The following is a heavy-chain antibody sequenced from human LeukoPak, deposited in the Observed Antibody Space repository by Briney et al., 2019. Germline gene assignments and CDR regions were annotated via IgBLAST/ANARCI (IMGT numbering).Heavy chain of an antibody. CDR2: IGRSGNTT. V-gene: IGHV3-64*02. CDR3: ATPGSS. CDR1: GFTFSSYA. J-gene: IGHJ4*02. Sequence: GGSLRLSCAASGFTFSSYAMHWVRQAPGKGLEYVSAIGRSGNTTYYADSVKGRFIVSRDNSKKTLFLQMSDLRPEDTAVYYCATPGSSWGQGSLVIVSS. D-gene: IGHD6-13*01.